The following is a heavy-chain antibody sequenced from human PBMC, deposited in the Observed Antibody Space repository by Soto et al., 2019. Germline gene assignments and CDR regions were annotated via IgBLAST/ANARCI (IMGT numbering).Heavy chain of an antibody. CDR1: GFTVSSNY. CDR2: LYPGTGT. V-gene: IGHV3-66*01. D-gene: IGHD2-15*01. Sequence: VKLVESGGGLVQPGGSLRLSCAASGFTVSSNYMNWVRQAPGKGPEWLSVLYPGTGTYYADYVKDRITISRDDSRNTLYLQLTSLTAEDTAIYYCARECGSPCTNAFDLWGQGTMVTVS. J-gene: IGHJ3*01. CDR3: ARECGSPCTNAFDL.